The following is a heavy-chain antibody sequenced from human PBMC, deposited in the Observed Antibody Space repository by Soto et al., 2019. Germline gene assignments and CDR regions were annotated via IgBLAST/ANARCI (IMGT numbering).Heavy chain of an antibody. CDR1: GGSISGGVYY. V-gene: IGHV4-30-4*01. D-gene: IGHD4-17*01. Sequence: QVQLQESGPGLVKPSQTLSLTCTVSGGSISGGVYYWSRIRQPPGKGLEWIGYIFDSGSTYYNPSLKSRVTISVDTSKNQFSLRLSSVTAADTAVYYCAREIIPLTTDWYFDLWGRGTLVTVSS. CDR3: AREIIPLTTDWYFDL. CDR2: IFDSGST. J-gene: IGHJ2*01.